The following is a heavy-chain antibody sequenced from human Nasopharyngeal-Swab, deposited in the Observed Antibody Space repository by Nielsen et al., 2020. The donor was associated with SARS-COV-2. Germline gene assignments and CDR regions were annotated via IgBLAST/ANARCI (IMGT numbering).Heavy chain of an antibody. CDR1: GFSLRASGEG. J-gene: IGHJ4*02. D-gene: IGHD3-9*01. CDR3: GHSRRYYDVLTGSYTARIDY. V-gene: IGHV2-5*02. Sequence: SGPTLVKPTETLRLTCSFSGFSLRASGEGVGWIRQPPGKALEWLALIYWDDDKRYSPSLRNKITITKDSSRNQVVLTMTAMDPVDTATYYCGHSRRYYDVLTGSYTARIDYWGQGTLVTVSS. CDR2: IYWDDDK.